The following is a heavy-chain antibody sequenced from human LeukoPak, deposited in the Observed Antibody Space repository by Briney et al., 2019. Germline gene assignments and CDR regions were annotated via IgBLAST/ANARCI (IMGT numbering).Heavy chain of an antibody. Sequence: ASVKVSCKASGYTFTSYDINWVRQATGQGLEWMGWMNPNSGNTGYAQKFQGRVTMTRNTSISTAYMELSSLRSEDTAVYYCARPGDYYYYSGMDVWGQGTTVTVSS. V-gene: IGHV1-8*01. CDR2: MNPNSGNT. D-gene: IGHD7-27*01. CDR1: GYTFTSYD. CDR3: ARPGDYYYYSGMDV. J-gene: IGHJ6*02.